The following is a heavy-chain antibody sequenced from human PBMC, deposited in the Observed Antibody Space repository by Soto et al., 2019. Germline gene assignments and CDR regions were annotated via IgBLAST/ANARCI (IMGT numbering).Heavy chain of an antibody. J-gene: IGHJ6*02. D-gene: IGHD2-2*01. CDR1: GYTFTSYG. Sequence: ASVKVSCKASGYTFTSYGISWVRQAPGQGLEWMGWISAYNGNTNYAQKLQGRVTMTTDTSTSTAYMELRSLRSVDTFVYYCSTYCSSTSCSVFLYGGYYSSSSVYYYYGMDVWGQGTTVTISS. V-gene: IGHV1-18*01. CDR3: STYCSSTSCSVFLYGGYYSSSSVYYYYGMDV. CDR2: ISAYNGNT.